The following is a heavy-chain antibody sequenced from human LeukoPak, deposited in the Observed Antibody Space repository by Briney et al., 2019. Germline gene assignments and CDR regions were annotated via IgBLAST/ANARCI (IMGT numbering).Heavy chain of an antibody. CDR1: GGSISSYY. CDR3: ARAYGGVEGF. D-gene: IGHD3-10*01. CDR2: IYYSGST. V-gene: IGHV4-59*12. J-gene: IGHJ1*01. Sequence: SETLSLTCTVSGGSISSYYWSWIRQPPGKGLEWIGYIYYSGSTNYNPSLESRVTISVDTSKNQFSLKLSSVTAADTAVYYCARAYGGVEGFWGQGNPVTVSS.